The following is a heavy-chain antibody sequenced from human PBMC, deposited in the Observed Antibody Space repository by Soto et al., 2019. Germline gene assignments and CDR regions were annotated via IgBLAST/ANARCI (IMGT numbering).Heavy chain of an antibody. CDR3: ARGRDSSRWGNYYYYGMDV. J-gene: IGHJ6*02. CDR2: ISAYSGNT. D-gene: IGHD6-13*01. CDR1: GYTFTSYG. V-gene: IGHV1-18*01. Sequence: ASVMVSCTAFGYTFTSYGISWARQAPGQGLEWMGWISAYSGNTSYAQKFQGRVSMTRDTSTSTVYMELRSLRSEDTAVYYCARGRDSSRWGNYYYYGMDVWGQGTTVTVSS.